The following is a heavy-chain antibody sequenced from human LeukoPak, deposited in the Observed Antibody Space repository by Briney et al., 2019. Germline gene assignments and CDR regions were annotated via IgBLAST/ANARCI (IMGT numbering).Heavy chain of an antibody. CDR1: GGSFSGYY. D-gene: IGHD2-2*01. J-gene: IGHJ3*02. V-gene: IGHV4-34*01. CDR2: INHSGST. CDR3: ARGPDIVVVPAEAFDI. Sequence: PSETLSLTCAVYGGSFSGYYWSWIRQPPGKGLEWIGEINHSGSTNYNPSLKSRVTISVDTSKNQFSLKLSSVTAADTAVYHCARGPDIVVVPAEAFDIWGQGTMVTVSS.